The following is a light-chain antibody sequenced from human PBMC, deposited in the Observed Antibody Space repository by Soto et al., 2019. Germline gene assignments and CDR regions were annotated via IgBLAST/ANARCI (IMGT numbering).Light chain of an antibody. J-gene: IGKJ1*01. Sequence: DVQLTQSLSTLSASVGDRVTITCRASQSVSSWLAWYQAKPGKAPNLLIYKASTLESGVPSRFSGSGSGTEFTLTISSLQPDDFAIYYCQQYRTSSSTFGQGPKVEI. CDR2: KAS. CDR3: QQYRTSSST. V-gene: IGKV1-5*03. CDR1: QSVSSW.